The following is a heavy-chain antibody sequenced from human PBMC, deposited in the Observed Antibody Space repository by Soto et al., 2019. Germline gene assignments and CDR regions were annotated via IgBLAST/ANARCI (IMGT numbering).Heavy chain of an antibody. D-gene: IGHD3-9*01. J-gene: IGHJ6*02. Sequence: PGGSLRLSCAASGFTFSNAWMSWVRQAPGKGLEWVGRIKSKTDGGTTDYAAPVKGRFTISRDDSKNTLYLQMNSLKTEDTAVYYCTTDSVPPPHYVLRYFDWLLPYYYYGMDVWGQGTTVTVSS. CDR1: GFTFSNAW. CDR3: TTDSVPPPHYVLRYFDWLLPYYYYGMDV. CDR2: IKSKTDGGTT. V-gene: IGHV3-15*01.